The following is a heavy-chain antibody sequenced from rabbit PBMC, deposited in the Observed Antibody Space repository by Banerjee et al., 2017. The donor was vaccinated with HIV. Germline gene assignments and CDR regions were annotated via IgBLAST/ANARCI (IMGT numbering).Heavy chain of an antibody. D-gene: IGHD2-1*01. CDR1: GFTLSSYW. J-gene: IGHJ4*01. Sequence: QSLEESGGDLVKPGASLTLTCTASGFTLSSYWMCWVRQAPGKGLEWIACIYADSSGSTYYASWAKGRFTISKTSSTTVTLQMTSLSAADTATYFCARDPSYDEYGDSLYYFDLWGPGTLVTVS. CDR2: IYADSSGST. CDR3: ARDPSYDEYGDSLYYFDL. V-gene: IGHV1S40*01.